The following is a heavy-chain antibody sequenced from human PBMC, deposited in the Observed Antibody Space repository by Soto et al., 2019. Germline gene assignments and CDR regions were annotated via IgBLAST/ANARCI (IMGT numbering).Heavy chain of an antibody. CDR1: GDSFTNYA. CDR3: GRYCTNTKCRGGYYLDL. D-gene: IGHD2-8*01. J-gene: IGHJ5*02. Sequence: QVLLVQSGAEMKQPGSSVIVSCRASGDSFTNYAFTWVQQAPGQGPEWLGGIILALGTPHYSQRFQGRLTITADESSSTVYMELGSLRLDDTAVYYCGRYCTNTKCRGGYYLDLWGQGTLLTVSS. CDR2: IILALGTP. V-gene: IGHV1-69*01.